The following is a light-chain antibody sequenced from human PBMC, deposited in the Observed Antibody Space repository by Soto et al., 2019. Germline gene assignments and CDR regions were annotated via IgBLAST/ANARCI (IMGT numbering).Light chain of an antibody. J-gene: IGLJ1*01. CDR1: SLDVGAYNY. Sequence: QSALTQPASVSGSPAQSITLSCTGTSLDVGAYNYVSWFQQHPGKAPTLIISEVSNRPSGVSNRFSGSKSGNAASLTISGLQAEDEADYFCFSFTTDWTHVFGTGTKVTVL. CDR3: FSFTTDWTHV. CDR2: EVS. V-gene: IGLV2-14*01.